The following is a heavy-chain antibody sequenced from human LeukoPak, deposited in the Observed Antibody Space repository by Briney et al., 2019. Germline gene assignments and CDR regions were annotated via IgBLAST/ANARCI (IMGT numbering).Heavy chain of an antibody. V-gene: IGHV3-23*01. CDR1: GFTFSNYA. CDR2: ISANGDNT. Sequence: GGSLRPSCAASGFTFSNYAMTWIRQAPGKGLEWVSGISANGDNTYYADSVKGRFTISRDNSKNTLCLQMNSLRAEDTAVYYCANYYGSGSYADYWGQGALVTVSS. CDR3: ANYYGSGSYADY. J-gene: IGHJ4*02. D-gene: IGHD3-10*01.